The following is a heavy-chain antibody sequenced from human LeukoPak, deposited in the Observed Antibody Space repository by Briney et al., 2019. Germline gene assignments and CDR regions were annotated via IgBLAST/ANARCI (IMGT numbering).Heavy chain of an antibody. V-gene: IGHV3-23*01. CDR1: GFTFSSYA. CDR3: AKDPSYAPIYNFDY. J-gene: IGHJ4*02. D-gene: IGHD2-2*02. CDR2: ISGSGGST. Sequence: GRSLRLSCAASGFTFSSYAMSWVRQAPGKGLEWGSAISGSGGSTYYADSVKGRFTISRDNSKNTLYLQMNSLRAEDTAVYYCAKDPSYAPIYNFDYWGQGTLVTVSS.